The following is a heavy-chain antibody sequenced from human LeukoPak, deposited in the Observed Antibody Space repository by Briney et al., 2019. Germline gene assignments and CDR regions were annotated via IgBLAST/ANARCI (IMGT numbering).Heavy chain of an antibody. CDR1: GGTFSSYA. Sequence: GASVKVSCKASGGTFSSYAISWVRQAPGQGLEWMGRIIPILGIANYAQKFQGRVTITADKSTSTAYMELSSLRSEDTAVYYCARGGSWGGYYYYYYGMDVWGQGTTVTVSS. D-gene: IGHD2-15*01. CDR3: ARGGSWGGYYYYYYGMDV. V-gene: IGHV1-69*04. J-gene: IGHJ6*02. CDR2: IIPILGIA.